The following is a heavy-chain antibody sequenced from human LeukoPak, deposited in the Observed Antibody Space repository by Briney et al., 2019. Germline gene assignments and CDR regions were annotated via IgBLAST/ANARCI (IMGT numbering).Heavy chain of an antibody. Sequence: SETLSLTCTVSGGSISSGGYYWSWIRQPPGKGLEWIGYIYYSGSTNYNPSLKSRVTISVDTSKNQFSLKLSSVTAADTAVYYCARVATSYYDFWSGYPAPRNWYFDLWGRGTLVTVSS. V-gene: IGHV4-61*08. CDR2: IYYSGST. CDR3: ARVATSYYDFWSGYPAPRNWYFDL. CDR1: GGSISSGGYY. J-gene: IGHJ2*01. D-gene: IGHD3-3*01.